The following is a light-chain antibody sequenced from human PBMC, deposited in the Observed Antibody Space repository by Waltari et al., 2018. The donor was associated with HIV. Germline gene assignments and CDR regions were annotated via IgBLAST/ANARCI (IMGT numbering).Light chain of an antibody. CDR3: QQAHSFPHT. Sequence: IQMAQSPSSVTASVGAGVTIKCRTSQMIGSSLAWYQQQPGKGPKLLIYSASRLDTGVPSRFVGSGSGAYFTLSISNLQPEDSATYYCQQAHSFPHTFGGGTKV. CDR2: SAS. CDR1: QMIGSS. V-gene: IGKV1-12*01. J-gene: IGKJ4*01.